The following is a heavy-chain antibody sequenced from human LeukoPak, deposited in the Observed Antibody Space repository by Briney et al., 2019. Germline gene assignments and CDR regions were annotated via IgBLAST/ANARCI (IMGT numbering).Heavy chain of an antibody. CDR1: GGSLTISSYF. J-gene: IGHJ4*02. CDR3: ARGQDAFKTGY. D-gene: IGHD1-1*01. Sequence: SQTLSLTCTVSGGSLTISSYFWTWIRQHPGKSLEWIGHIHSSGTTEYNPSLKSRVTMSLDTSQNQFSVRLTSVTAADTAMYYCARGQDAFKTGYWGQGTLVTVSS. CDR2: IHSSGTT. V-gene: IGHV4-31*03.